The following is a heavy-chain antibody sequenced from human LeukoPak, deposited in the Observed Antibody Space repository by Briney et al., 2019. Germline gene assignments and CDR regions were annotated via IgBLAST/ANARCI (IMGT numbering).Heavy chain of an antibody. V-gene: IGHV1-18*01. D-gene: IGHD2-2*01. CDR1: GYTFTSYG. CDR2: ISAYNGNT. CDR3: ARVVGYCSSTSCPPDFDY. Sequence: ASVKVSCKASGYTFTSYGISWVRQAPGQGLEWMGWISAYNGNTNYAQKLQGRVTMTTDTSTSTAYMELRSLRSDDTAVYYCARVVGYCSSTSCPPDFDYWGQGTLVTVSS. J-gene: IGHJ4*02.